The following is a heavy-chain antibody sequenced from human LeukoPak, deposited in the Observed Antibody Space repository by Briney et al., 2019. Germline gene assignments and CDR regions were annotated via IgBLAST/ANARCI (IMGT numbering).Heavy chain of an antibody. J-gene: IGHJ4*02. V-gene: IGHV3-11*05. CDR1: GFTFSDYY. Sequence: GGSLRLSCAASGFTFSDYYMSWIRQAPGKGLEWVSYISSSSSYTNYADSVKGRFTISRDNAKNSLYLQMNSLRAEDTAVYYCARDGFVDSSGLYYFDYWGQGTLVTVSS. CDR3: ARDGFVDSSGLYYFDY. D-gene: IGHD3-22*01. CDR2: ISSSSSYT.